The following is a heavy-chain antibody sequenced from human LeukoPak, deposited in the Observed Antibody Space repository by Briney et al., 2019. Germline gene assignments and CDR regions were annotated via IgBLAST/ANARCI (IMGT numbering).Heavy chain of an antibody. Sequence: GGSLRLSCAASGIIFSSHAISWVRQAPGKGLEWVSAISGSGGTTYYADSVKGRFTISRDNSKNTLSLQTNSLRAEDTAVYYCAKEDTTDMTPLLDYWGQGTLVTVSS. CDR1: GIIFSSHA. CDR3: AKEDTTDMTPLLDY. V-gene: IGHV3-23*01. J-gene: IGHJ4*02. CDR2: ISGSGGTT. D-gene: IGHD1-1*01.